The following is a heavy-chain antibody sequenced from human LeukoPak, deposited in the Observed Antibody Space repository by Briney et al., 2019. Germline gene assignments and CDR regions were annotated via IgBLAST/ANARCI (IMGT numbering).Heavy chain of an antibody. Sequence: GGSLRLSCAASGFTFSSYDMNWVRQAPGKGLEWVSYISPSSTRIDYAASVRGRFTISRDNAKRSLYLQMSSLRAEDTAVYYCARMNYVSSGWGAPFDVWGQGTLVSVSS. CDR2: ISPSSTRI. CDR3: ARMNYVSSGWGAPFDV. V-gene: IGHV3-48*04. CDR1: GFTFSSYD. J-gene: IGHJ4*02. D-gene: IGHD3-16*01.